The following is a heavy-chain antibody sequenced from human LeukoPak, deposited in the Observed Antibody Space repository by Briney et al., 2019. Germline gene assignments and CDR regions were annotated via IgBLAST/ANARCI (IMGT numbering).Heavy chain of an antibody. CDR2: ISSSSSYI. CDR1: GFTFSSYS. V-gene: IGHV3-21*01. J-gene: IGHJ5*02. CDR3: ARGVGLLWFGELLLNWFDP. Sequence: PGGSLRLSCAASGFTFSSYSMNWVRQAPGKGLVWVSSISSSSSYIYYADSVKGRFTISRDNAKNSLYLQMNSLRAEDTAVYYCARGVGLLWFGELLLNWFDPWGQGTLVTVSS. D-gene: IGHD3-10*01.